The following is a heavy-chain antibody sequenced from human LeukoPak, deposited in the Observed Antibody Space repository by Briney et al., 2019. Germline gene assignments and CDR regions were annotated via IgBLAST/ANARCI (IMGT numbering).Heavy chain of an antibody. J-gene: IGHJ4*02. CDR1: GYTVASYG. Sequence: GASVKVSCKATGYTVASYGISWVRQAPGQGPEWMGWISAYNGYTNYAQKFQGRVTMTTDTSTNTAYMELRSLRSDDTAVYYCARNASGWYFLDYWGQGTLVTVSS. V-gene: IGHV1-18*01. D-gene: IGHD6-19*01. CDR2: ISAYNGYT. CDR3: ARNASGWYFLDY.